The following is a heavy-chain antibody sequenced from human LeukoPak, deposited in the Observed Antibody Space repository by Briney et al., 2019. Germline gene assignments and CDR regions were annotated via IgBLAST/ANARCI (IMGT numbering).Heavy chain of an antibody. D-gene: IGHD4-17*01. CDR3: ARGSRTVPFDY. CDR1: GGSISGYY. V-gene: IGHV4-59*01. J-gene: IGHJ4*02. Sequence: PSETLSLTCTVSGGSISGYYWSWIRQPPGKGLEWIGYIYYSGSTNYNPSLKSRVTISVDTSKNQFSLKLSSVTAADTAVYYCARGSRTVPFDYWGQGTLVTVSS. CDR2: IYYSGST.